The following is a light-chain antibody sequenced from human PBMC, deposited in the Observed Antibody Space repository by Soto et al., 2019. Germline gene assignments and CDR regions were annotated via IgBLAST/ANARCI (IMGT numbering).Light chain of an antibody. CDR3: SSYTTTSTLGV. Sequence: QSVLTQPASVSGSPGQSITISCTGTGSDIGGFNYVSWYQQHPGTAPKLIIYEVSNRPSGISNRFSGSKSGNTASLTISGLQAEDEADYYCSSYTTTSTLGVFGGGTKLTVL. V-gene: IGLV2-14*01. CDR1: GSDIGGFNY. J-gene: IGLJ3*02. CDR2: EVS.